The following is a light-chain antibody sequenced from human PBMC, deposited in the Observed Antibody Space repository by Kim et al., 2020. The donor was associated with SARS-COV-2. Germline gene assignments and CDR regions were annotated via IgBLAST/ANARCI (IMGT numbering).Light chain of an antibody. Sequence: SVSPGQKASITRSGEKLGCKYAFWYQQKPGQSPVLVLYQDSKRPSGIPERFSGSNSGNTATLTISGTQAMYEADYYCQAWDISIWVFGGGTQLTVL. CDR1: KLGCKY. J-gene: IGLJ3*02. V-gene: IGLV3-1*01. CDR2: QDS. CDR3: QAWDISIWV.